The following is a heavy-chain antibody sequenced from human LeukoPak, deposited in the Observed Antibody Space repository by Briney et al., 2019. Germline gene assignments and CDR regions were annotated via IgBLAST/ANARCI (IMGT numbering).Heavy chain of an antibody. J-gene: IGHJ3*02. CDR2: IRYDASNK. Sequence: GGCLRLSCAASGFTFSSYGMHWVRQAPGKGLEWVAFIRYDASNKYYADSVKGRFTISRDNSKNTQYLQMNSLRAEDTAVYYCGKESGTVGSVFDMCGQGTMVTVSS. V-gene: IGHV3-30*02. D-gene: IGHD1-26*01. CDR1: GFTFSSYG. CDR3: GKESGTVGSVFDM.